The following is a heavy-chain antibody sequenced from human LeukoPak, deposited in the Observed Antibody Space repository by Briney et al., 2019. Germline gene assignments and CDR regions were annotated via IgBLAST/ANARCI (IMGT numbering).Heavy chain of an antibody. CDR1: GYTFTSYG. Sequence: ASVKVSCKASGYTFTSYGISWVRQAPGQGLEWMGWISAYNGNTNYAQKLQGRVTMTTDTSTSTAYMELRSLRSDDTAVYYCARCITGTYYYYYYGMDVWGQGTTVTVSS. CDR2: ISAYNGNT. J-gene: IGHJ6*02. D-gene: IGHD1-7*01. CDR3: ARCITGTYYYYYYGMDV. V-gene: IGHV1-18*01.